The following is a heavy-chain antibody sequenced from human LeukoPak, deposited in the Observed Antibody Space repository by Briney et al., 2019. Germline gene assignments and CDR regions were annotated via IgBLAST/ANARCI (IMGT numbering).Heavy chain of an antibody. V-gene: IGHV4-39*01. CDR1: GGSISSNSYY. CDR3: ARTRYYYGSRSYGAPYYFDY. J-gene: IGHJ4*02. Sequence: SETLSLTCTVSGGSISSNSYYWGWIRQPPGKGLKWIGSIYYSGSTYYNSSLKNRLTISVDTSKNQFSLKLSSMTAADTAVYYCARTRYYYGSRSYGAPYYFDYWGQGTLVTVSS. D-gene: IGHD3-10*01. CDR2: IYYSGST.